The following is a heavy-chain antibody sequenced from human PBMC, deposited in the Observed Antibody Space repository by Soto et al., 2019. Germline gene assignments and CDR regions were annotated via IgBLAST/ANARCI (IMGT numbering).Heavy chain of an antibody. CDR1: GFTFSGYG. V-gene: IGHV3-30*18. J-gene: IGHJ4*02. CDR3: AKEERHSGYIIDY. Sequence: TGGSLRLSCEASGFTFSGYGMHWVRQAPGKGLEWVSFVSYEGSNKYYADSVKGRFTISKDNSKNTLNLQMNSLRAEDTAVYYCAKEERHSGYIIDYWGQGTVVTVPQ. CDR2: VSYEGSNK. D-gene: IGHD5-12*01.